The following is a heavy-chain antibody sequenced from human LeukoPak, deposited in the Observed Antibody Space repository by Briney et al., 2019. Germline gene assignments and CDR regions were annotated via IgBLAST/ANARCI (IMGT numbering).Heavy chain of an antibody. J-gene: IGHJ4*02. CDR3: AKDWSPASGRGGYFDY. V-gene: IGHV3-48*03. CDR2: ISSSGSTI. Sequence: GGSLRLSCAASGFTFSSYEMNWVRQAPGKGLEWVSYISSSGSTIYYADSVKGRFTMSRDNAKNSLYLQMNSLRAEDTAVYYCAKDWSPASGRGGYFDYWGQGTLVTVSS. D-gene: IGHD6-13*01. CDR1: GFTFSSYE.